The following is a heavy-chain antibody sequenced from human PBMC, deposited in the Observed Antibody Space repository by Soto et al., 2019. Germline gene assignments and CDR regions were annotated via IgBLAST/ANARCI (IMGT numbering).Heavy chain of an antibody. J-gene: IGHJ5*02. CDR2: IGTAGDT. Sequence: GGSLRLSCAASGFTFSSYDMHWVRQATGKGLEWVSAIGTAGDTYYPGSVKGRFTISRENAKNSLYLQMNSLRAEDTAVYYCARGLGSSWFFLWGQGTLVTVSS. D-gene: IGHD6-13*01. CDR1: GFTFSSYD. V-gene: IGHV3-13*01. CDR3: ARGLGSSWFFL.